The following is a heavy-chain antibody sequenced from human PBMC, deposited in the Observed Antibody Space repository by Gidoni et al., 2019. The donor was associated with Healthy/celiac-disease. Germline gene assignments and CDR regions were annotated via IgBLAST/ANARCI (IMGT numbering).Heavy chain of an antibody. CDR1: GYTFTSYG. Sequence: QVQLVQSGAEVKKPGASVQVSCKASGYTFTSYGIRWVRQAPGHGLEWMGWISAYNGNTNYAQKLQGRVTMTTDTSTSTAYMELRSRRSDDTAVYYCARGDYYDSSGYWVDWGQGTLVTVSS. CDR3: ARGDYYDSSGYWVD. J-gene: IGHJ4*02. D-gene: IGHD3-22*01. CDR2: ISAYNGNT. V-gene: IGHV1-18*01.